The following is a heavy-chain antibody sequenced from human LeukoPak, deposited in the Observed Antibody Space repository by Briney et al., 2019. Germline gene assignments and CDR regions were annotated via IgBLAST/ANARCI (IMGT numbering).Heavy chain of an antibody. D-gene: IGHD2-2*01. CDR2: FDPEDGET. V-gene: IGHV1-24*01. Sequence: GASVKVSCKVSGYTLTELSMHWVRQAPGKGLEWMGGFDPEDGETIYAQKFQGRVTMTEDTSTDTAYMELSSLRSEDTAVYYCATGYCSSTSCYSDYYYYGMDVWGQGTTVTVSS. CDR1: GYTLTELS. J-gene: IGHJ6*02. CDR3: ATGYCSSTSCYSDYYYYGMDV.